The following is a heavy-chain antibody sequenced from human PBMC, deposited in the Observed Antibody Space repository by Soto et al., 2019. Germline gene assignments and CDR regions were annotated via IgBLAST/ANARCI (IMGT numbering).Heavy chain of an antibody. V-gene: IGHV2-5*02. J-gene: IGHJ3*01. CDR1: GFSLSDNGVG. CDR3: AHRLTWDAFDF. CDR2: IYWDDEK. Sequence: QITLKESGPTLVKRTQTLTLTCTFSGFSLSDNGVGVGWIRQPPGKALEWLALIYWDDEKIYSPSLKTRLTITKDTSKNQLLLTMTIMDPVDTATYYCAHRLTWDAFDFWGQGTMVTVSS. D-gene: IGHD1-26*01.